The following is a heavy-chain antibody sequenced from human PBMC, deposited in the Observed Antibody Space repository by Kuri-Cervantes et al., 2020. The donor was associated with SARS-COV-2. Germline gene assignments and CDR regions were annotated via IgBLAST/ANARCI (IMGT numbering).Heavy chain of an antibody. V-gene: IGHV1-69*04. Sequence: AVNVSCKASGGTFSSYAISWVRQAPGQGREWVGRIIRILVTANYAQTFHGRVTITADKSTSTAYIELSSLRSEDTAVYYCARDSSVAVWGQGTLVTVSS. D-gene: IGHD6-19*01. CDR1: GGTFSSYA. J-gene: IGHJ4*02. CDR2: IIRILVTA. CDR3: ARDSSVAV.